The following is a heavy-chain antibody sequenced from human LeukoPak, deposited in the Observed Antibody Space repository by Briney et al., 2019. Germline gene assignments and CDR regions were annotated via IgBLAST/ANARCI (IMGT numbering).Heavy chain of an antibody. CDR1: GYTFTSYG. CDR2: ISAYNGNT. J-gene: IGHJ4*02. Sequence: GASVKVSCKASGYTFTSYGISWVRQAPGQGLEWMGWISAYNGNTNYAQKLQGRVTMTTDTSTSTAYMELRSLRSDDTAVYYCARDYNDILTGYHSRIVSWGQGTLVTVSS. V-gene: IGHV1-18*01. CDR3: ARDYNDILTGYHSRIVS. D-gene: IGHD3-9*01.